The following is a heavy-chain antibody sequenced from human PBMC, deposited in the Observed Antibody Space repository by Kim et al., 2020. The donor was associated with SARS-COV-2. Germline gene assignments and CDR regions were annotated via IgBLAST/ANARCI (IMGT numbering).Heavy chain of an antibody. CDR2: ISAYNGNT. D-gene: IGHD1-26*01. Sequence: ASVKVSCKASGYTFTSYGISWVRQAPGQGLEWMGWISAYNGNTNYAQKLQGRVTMTTDTSTSTAYMELRSLRSDDTAVYYCARGSYRYKSIGGATSNAFDIWGQGTLVTVSS. V-gene: IGHV1-18*01. CDR1: GYTFTSYG. CDR3: ARGSYRYKSIGGATSNAFDI. J-gene: IGHJ3*02.